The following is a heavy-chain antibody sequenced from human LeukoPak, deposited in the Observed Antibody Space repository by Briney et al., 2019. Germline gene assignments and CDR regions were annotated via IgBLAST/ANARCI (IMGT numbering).Heavy chain of an antibody. Sequence: GGSLRLSCAASGFTFSSYAMSWVRQAPGKGLEWVSTVDISGDYTYYADSVKGRFIISRDNSKNTLYLRMNSLRADDTALYYCAKRVPRDYFFDYWGQGTLVTVSS. V-gene: IGHV3-23*01. J-gene: IGHJ4*02. CDR2: VDISGDYT. CDR3: AKRVPRDYFFDY. CDR1: GFTFSSYA. D-gene: IGHD3-10*01.